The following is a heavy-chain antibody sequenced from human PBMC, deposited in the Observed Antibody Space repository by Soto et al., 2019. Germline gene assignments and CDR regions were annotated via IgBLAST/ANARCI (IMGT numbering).Heavy chain of an antibody. CDR2: IWYDGSNK. CDR3: ARDFYDKLALDYYHYGMDV. D-gene: IGHD3-3*01. V-gene: IGHV3-33*01. CDR1: GFTFSSYG. J-gene: IGHJ6*02. Sequence: GGSLRLSCAASGFTFSSYGMHWVRQAPGKGLEWVAVIWYDGSNKYYADSVKGRFTISRDNSKNTLYLQMNSLRAEDTAVYYCARDFYDKLALDYYHYGMDVWGQGTTVTVSS.